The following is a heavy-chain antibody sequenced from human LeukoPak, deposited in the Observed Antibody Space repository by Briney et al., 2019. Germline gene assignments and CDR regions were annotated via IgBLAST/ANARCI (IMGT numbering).Heavy chain of an antibody. J-gene: IGHJ4*02. CDR3: ASLPPRYYGSGSSDY. V-gene: IGHV4-34*01. CDR1: GGSFSGYY. D-gene: IGHD3-10*01. Sequence: PSETLSLTCAVYGGSFSGYYWSWIRQPPGKGLEWIGEINHSGSTNYNPSLKSRVTISVDTSKNQFSLKLSSVTAAGTAVYYCASLPPRYYGSGSSDYWGQGTLVTVSS. CDR2: INHSGST.